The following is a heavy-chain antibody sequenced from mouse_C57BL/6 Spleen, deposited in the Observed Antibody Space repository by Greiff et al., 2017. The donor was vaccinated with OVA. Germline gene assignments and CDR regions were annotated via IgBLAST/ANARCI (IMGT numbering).Heavy chain of an antibody. CDR1: GYTFTDYY. D-gene: IGHD2-1*01. CDR2: IYPGRGNT. CDR3: ARFGHYGSLYAMDY. Sequence: QVQLKQSGAELVRPGASVKLSCKASGYTFTDYYINWVKQRPGQGLEWIARIYPGRGNTYYNEKFKGKATLTAEKSSSTAYMQLSSLTSEDSAVYFGARFGHYGSLYAMDYWGQGTSVTVSA. V-gene: IGHV1-76*01. J-gene: IGHJ4*01.